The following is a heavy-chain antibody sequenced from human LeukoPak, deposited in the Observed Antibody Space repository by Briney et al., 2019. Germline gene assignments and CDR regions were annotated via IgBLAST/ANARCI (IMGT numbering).Heavy chain of an antibody. V-gene: IGHV1-18*04. D-gene: IGHD4-17*01. CDR2: ISAYNGNT. Sequence: ASVKVSCKASGYTFNSYSISWVRQAPGQGLEWMVWISAYNGNTNYAQKLQDRVTISTDTSTSTVYMELRSLKSDDTAVYYCAATGDAFDIWGQGTMVAVSS. J-gene: IGHJ3*02. CDR1: GYTFNSYS. CDR3: AATGDAFDI.